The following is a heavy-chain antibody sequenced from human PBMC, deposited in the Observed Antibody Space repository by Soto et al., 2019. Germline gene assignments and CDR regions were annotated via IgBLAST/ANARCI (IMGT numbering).Heavy chain of an antibody. D-gene: IGHD2-2*03. V-gene: IGHV1-2*02. Sequence: ASVKVSCKASGYTFTGYYMHWVRQAPGQGLEWMGWINPNSGGTNYAQKFQGRVTMTRDTSISTAYMELSRLRSDDTAVYYCARESGSGYCSSTSCYNNFYYYYGMDVWGQGTRVTVSS. CDR3: ARESGSGYCSSTSCYNNFYYYYGMDV. J-gene: IGHJ6*02. CDR2: INPNSGGT. CDR1: GYTFTGYY.